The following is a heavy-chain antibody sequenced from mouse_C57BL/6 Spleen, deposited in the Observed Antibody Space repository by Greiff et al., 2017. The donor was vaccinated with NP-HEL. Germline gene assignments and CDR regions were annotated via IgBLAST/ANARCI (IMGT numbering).Heavy chain of an antibody. D-gene: IGHD1-2*01. CDR2: ISSGGSYT. Sequence: EVQGVESGGDLVKPGGSLKLSCAASGFTFSSYGMSWVRQTPDKRLEWVATISSGGSYTYYPDSVKGRFTISRDNAKNTLYLQMSSLKSEDTAMYYCARHGDTTADYWGQGTTLTVSS. CDR3: ARHGDTTADY. V-gene: IGHV5-6*01. J-gene: IGHJ2*01. CDR1: GFTFSSYG.